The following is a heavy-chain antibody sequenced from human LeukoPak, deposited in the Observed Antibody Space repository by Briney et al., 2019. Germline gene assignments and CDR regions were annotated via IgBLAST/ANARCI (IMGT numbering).Heavy chain of an antibody. D-gene: IGHD3-22*01. CDR2: ISAHNGNT. CDR1: GYTFTSYG. V-gene: IGHV1-18*01. Sequence: GASVKVSCKASGYTFTSYGISWVRQAPGQGLEWMGWISAHNGNTNYAQKLQGRVTMTTDTSTNTAYMELRSLRSDDTAVYYCARDGYYYDSSDPRVVLDCWGQGTLVTVSS. CDR3: ARDGYYYDSSDPRVVLDC. J-gene: IGHJ4*02.